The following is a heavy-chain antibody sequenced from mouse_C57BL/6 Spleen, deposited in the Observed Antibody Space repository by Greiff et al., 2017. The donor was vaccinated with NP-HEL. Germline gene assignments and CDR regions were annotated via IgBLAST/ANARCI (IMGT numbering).Heavy chain of an antibody. Sequence: DVKLQESGPGLVKPSQSLSLTCSVTGYSITSGYYWNWIRQFPENKLEWMGYISYDGSNNYNPSLKNRISITRDTSKNQFFLKLNSVTTEDTATYYCARGGYWYFDVWGTGTTVTVSS. J-gene: IGHJ1*03. CDR3: ARGGYWYFDV. V-gene: IGHV3-6*01. CDR1: GYSITSGYY. CDR2: ISYDGSN.